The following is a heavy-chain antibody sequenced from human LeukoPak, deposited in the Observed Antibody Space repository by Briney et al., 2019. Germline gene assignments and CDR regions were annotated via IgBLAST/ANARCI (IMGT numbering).Heavy chain of an antibody. CDR2: ISAYNGNT. D-gene: IGHD4-23*01. V-gene: IGHV1-18*01. J-gene: IGHJ4*02. Sequence: ASVKVSCKASGYTFTSYGISWVRQAPGQGLEWMGWISAYNGNTNYAQKLQGRVTMTTDTSTSTAYMELRRLRADDTAVYYCARGRGLRWPRPFDFWGQGTLVTVSS. CDR1: GYTFTSYG. CDR3: ARGRGLRWPRPFDF.